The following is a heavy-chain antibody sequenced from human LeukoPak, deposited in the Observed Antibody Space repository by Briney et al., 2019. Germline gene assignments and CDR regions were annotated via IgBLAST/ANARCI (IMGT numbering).Heavy chain of an antibody. J-gene: IGHJ3*02. CDR2: ISSSGSTK. CDR3: AREPGIFDAFDI. D-gene: IGHD6-13*01. V-gene: IGHV3-11*01. Sequence: GGSLRLSCAASGFIFSDYYMSWIRQAPGKGLEWVSYISSSGSTKYYADSVKGRFTISRDNAKNSLYLQMNSLRAEDTAVYYCAREPGIFDAFDIWGQGTMVTVSS. CDR1: GFIFSDYY.